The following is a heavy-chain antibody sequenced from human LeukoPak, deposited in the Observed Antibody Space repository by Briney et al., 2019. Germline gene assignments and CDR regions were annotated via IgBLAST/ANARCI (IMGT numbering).Heavy chain of an antibody. CDR2: INPSGGST. D-gene: IGHD1-26*01. Sequence: GASVKVSCKASGYTFTSYYMHWVRQAPGQGLEWMGIINPSGGSTSYAQKFQGRVTMTRDTSTSTVYMELSSLRSEDTAVYYCARESLIVGASSDFDYWGQGTLVTVSS. V-gene: IGHV1-46*01. J-gene: IGHJ4*02. CDR3: ARESLIVGASSDFDY. CDR1: GYTFTSYY.